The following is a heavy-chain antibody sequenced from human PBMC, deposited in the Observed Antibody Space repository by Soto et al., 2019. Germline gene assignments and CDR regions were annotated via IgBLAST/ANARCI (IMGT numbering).Heavy chain of an antibody. Sequence: QVQLQESGPGLVKSSQTLSLTCSVSGGSISRSVYYWTWLRQHPGKGLEWIGHIDYAGSTYSNQSLKSRLSMSLDTSKNQFSLKVSSVTAADTAVYYCARGVTTLYYFDSWGQGTLVSVSS. CDR3: ARGVTTLYYFDS. D-gene: IGHD1-1*01. J-gene: IGHJ4*02. V-gene: IGHV4-31*03. CDR1: GGSISRSVYY. CDR2: IDYAGST.